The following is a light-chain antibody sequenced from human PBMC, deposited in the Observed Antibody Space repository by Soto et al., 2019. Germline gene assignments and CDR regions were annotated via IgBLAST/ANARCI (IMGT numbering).Light chain of an antibody. V-gene: IGLV2-23*01. CDR3: CSYAGSSTLL. CDR2: EGS. J-gene: IGLJ2*01. Sequence: QSALTQPASVSGSPGQSITISCTGTSSDVGGYNHVSWYQHYPGKAPKLIIYEGSKRPSGVSNRFSGSKSGNTASLTISGLQAEDEADYYCCSYAGSSTLLFGGGTKLTVL. CDR1: SSDVGGYNH.